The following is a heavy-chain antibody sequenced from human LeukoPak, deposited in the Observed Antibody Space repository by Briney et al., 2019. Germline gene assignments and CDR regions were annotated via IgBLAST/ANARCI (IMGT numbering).Heavy chain of an antibody. CDR2: ISGDGGRT. Sequence: PGGSLRLSGAASGFTFDEYAMHWVRQAPGNGLEWVSLISGDGGRTYYAESVRGRFTITRDNSKTPLYLQMNGLRTEDTAFYYCAKGWYSSTWSYFDYWGQGTLVTVSS. V-gene: IGHV3-43*02. D-gene: IGHD6-13*01. CDR1: GFTFDEYA. CDR3: AKGWYSSTWSYFDY. J-gene: IGHJ4*02.